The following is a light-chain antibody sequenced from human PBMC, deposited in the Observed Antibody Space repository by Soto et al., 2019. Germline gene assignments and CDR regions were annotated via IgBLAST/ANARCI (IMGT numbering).Light chain of an antibody. V-gene: IGKV3-15*01. CDR3: QQYNNWPRT. CDR2: GAY. CDR1: QSVSSN. Sequence: EIVMTQSPATLSVSPGQRATLSCRARQSVSSNLSWYQQKPGQAPRLLIYGAYTRATGITARFSGSGSGTEFTLTISSLQSEDFAVYYCQQYNNWPRTFGQGTKVEIK. J-gene: IGKJ1*01.